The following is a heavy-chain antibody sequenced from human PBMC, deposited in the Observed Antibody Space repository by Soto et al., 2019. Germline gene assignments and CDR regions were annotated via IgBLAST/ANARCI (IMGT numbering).Heavy chain of an antibody. CDR1: GFTFSSYA. Sequence: PGGSLRLSCAASGFTFSSYAMSWVRQAPGKGLEWVSAISGSGGSTYYADSVKGRFTISRDNSKNTLYLQMNSLRAEDTAVYYCANCYGDYGRIDYWGQGTLVTVSS. D-gene: IGHD4-17*01. CDR3: ANCYGDYGRIDY. CDR2: ISGSGGST. J-gene: IGHJ4*02. V-gene: IGHV3-23*01.